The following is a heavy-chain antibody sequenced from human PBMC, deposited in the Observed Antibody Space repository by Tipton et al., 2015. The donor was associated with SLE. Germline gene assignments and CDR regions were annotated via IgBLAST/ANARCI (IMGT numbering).Heavy chain of an antibody. CDR2: ISSSSVTI. Sequence: QLVQSGGGLVQPGGSLRLSCAASGFTFSNYRMHWVRQAPGKGLEWVSYISSSSVTIYYADFVKGRFTISRDNANNALHLQMNSLRAEDTAVYYCVRGQYYGSGILDPWGQGIMVSVSS. J-gene: IGHJ5*02. CDR1: GFTFSNYR. V-gene: IGHV3-48*01. D-gene: IGHD3-10*01. CDR3: VRGQYYGSGILDP.